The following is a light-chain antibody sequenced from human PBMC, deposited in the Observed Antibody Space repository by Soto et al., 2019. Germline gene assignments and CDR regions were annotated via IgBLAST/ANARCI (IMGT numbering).Light chain of an antibody. V-gene: IGKV2-28*01. CDR2: LGS. Sequence: DIEMTQSPLSLHVTPGEPASISCRSSQSLLHSNGYNYLDWYLQKPGQSPQLLIYLGSNRASGVPDRFSGNYSGTEFTLKISRVEAEEVGVYYCMQTLQTPLTFGGWTKVDIK. J-gene: IGKJ4*01. CDR1: QSLLHSNGYNY. CDR3: MQTLQTPLT.